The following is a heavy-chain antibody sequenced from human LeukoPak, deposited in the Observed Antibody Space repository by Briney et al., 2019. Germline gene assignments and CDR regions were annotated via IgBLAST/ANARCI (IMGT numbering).Heavy chain of an antibody. D-gene: IGHD6-13*01. J-gene: IGHJ4*02. CDR2: INPNSGGT. Sequence: GASVKLSCKASGYTFTGYSMHWVRQAPGQGLEWMGWINPNSGGTNYAQKFQGRFTMTRDTSNSTAYMELSRLRSDDTAVYYCARGRSIAAAGTVSYWGQGTLVTVSS. CDR3: ARGRSIAAAGTVSY. CDR1: GYTFTGYS. V-gene: IGHV1-2*02.